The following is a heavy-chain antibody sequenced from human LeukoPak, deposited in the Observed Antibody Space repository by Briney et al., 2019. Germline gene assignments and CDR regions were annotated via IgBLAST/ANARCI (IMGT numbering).Heavy chain of an antibody. CDR1: GDSVSSNSVT. D-gene: IGHD2-2*01. CDR2: TYYRSTWYN. V-gene: IGHV6-1*01. Sequence: SQTLSLTCAICGDSVSSNSVTWNWIRQSPSRGREWLGRTYYRSTWYNDYAVSVRGRITVNPDTSKNQFSLHLNSVTPEDTAVYYCARRLTQYDCFDPWGQGILVTVSS. J-gene: IGHJ5*02. CDR3: ARRLTQYDCFDP.